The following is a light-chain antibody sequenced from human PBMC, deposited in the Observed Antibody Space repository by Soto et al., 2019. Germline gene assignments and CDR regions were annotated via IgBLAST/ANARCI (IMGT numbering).Light chain of an antibody. Sequence: QSALTQPASVSGSPGQSSTISCTGTSGDVGGYNYVSWYQQHPGKAPKLMIYDVSNRPSGVSNRFSGSKSGNTASLTISGLQAEDEADYYCSSYTSSGSVFGGGTTLTVL. CDR3: SSYTSSGSV. CDR2: DVS. V-gene: IGLV2-14*01. CDR1: SGDVGGYNY. J-gene: IGLJ2*01.